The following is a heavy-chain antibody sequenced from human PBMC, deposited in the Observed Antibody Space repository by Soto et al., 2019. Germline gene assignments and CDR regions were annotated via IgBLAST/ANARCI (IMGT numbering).Heavy chain of an antibody. CDR2: IIPIFGTA. CDR1: GGIFTRYD. J-gene: IGHJ4*02. D-gene: IGHD3-10*02. Sequence: QVQLVQSGAEVKTPGSSVKVSCKASGGIFTRYDIRWVRQAPGQALEWMGAIIPIFGTANYAQKFHGRVTITADATTSTAYMELSSLRSEDTAMYYCAINEGRDVSTFDYWGQGTLVTVSS. CDR3: AINEGRDVSTFDY. V-gene: IGHV1-69*01.